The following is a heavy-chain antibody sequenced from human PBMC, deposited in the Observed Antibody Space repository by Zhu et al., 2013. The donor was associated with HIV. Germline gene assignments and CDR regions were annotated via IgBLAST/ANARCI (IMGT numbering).Heavy chain of an antibody. J-gene: IGHJ5*02. Sequence: QVMLVQSGTEVKKPGASVKVSCKASGYNFIGYYIHWVRQAPGQGLEWMGWINPNTGDTNYARRFQGGVTMTRDTSVSTAYLELPSLRFDDTATYYCARARSRAVNNWLDPWGREPWSPSPQ. V-gene: IGHV1-2*02. CDR3: ARARSRAVNNWLDP. CDR2: INPNTGDT. CDR1: GYNFIGYY. D-gene: IGHD1-26*01.